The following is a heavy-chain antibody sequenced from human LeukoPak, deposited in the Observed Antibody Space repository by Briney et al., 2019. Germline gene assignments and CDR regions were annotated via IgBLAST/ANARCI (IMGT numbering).Heavy chain of an antibody. CDR1: GGSFSGYY. CDR2: IYYSGST. Sequence: SETLSLTCAVYGGSFSGYYWSWIRQPPGKGLEWIGYIYYSGSTNYNPSLKSRVTISVDTSKNQFSLKLSSVTAADTAVYYCARRGRSSSWYNYWGQGTLVTVSS. D-gene: IGHD6-13*01. CDR3: ARRGRSSSWYNY. J-gene: IGHJ4*02. V-gene: IGHV4-59*01.